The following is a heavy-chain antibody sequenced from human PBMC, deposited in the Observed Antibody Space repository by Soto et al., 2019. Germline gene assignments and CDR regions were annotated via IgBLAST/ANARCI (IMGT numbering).Heavy chain of an antibody. CDR2: IYGGGTT. CDR3: VQTTGWPGFDF. CDR1: GFAVSSKY. V-gene: IGHV3-53*01. J-gene: IGHJ4*02. Sequence: EVQLVESGGGLIQPGGSLRLSCAASGFAVSSKYMTWVRQAPGKGLEWVSVIYGGGTTYYADSVKGRFTISRDTSKNTLXXXMNXLRAEDTAVYYCVQTTGWPGFDFWGQGTLVTVSS. D-gene: IGHD6-19*01.